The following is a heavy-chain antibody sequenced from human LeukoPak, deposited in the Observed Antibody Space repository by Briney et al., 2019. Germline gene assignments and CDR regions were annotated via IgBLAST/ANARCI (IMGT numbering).Heavy chain of an antibody. D-gene: IGHD5-24*01. J-gene: IGHJ4*02. CDR2: INPNSGGT. CDR3: ARERGGIDGYNFDY. V-gene: IGHV1-2*02. Sequence: ASVKVSCKASGYTFTGYYMHWVRQAPGQGLEWMGWINPNSGGTNYAQKFQGRVTMTRDTSISTAYMELSRLRSDDTAVYYCARERGGIDGYNFDYWGQGTLVTVSS. CDR1: GYTFTGYY.